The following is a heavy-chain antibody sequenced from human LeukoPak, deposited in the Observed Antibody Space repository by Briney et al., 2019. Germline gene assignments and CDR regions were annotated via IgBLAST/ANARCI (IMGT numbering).Heavy chain of an antibody. CDR2: ISAYNGNT. D-gene: IGHD3-10*01. Sequence: ASVKVSCKASGYTFTSYGISWVRQAPGQGLEWMGWISAYNGNTNYAQKLQGRVTMTTDTSTSTAYMELRSLRSDDTAVYYCAREETVLWFGESYDYWGQGTLVTVSS. CDR1: GYTFTSYG. CDR3: AREETVLWFGESYDY. J-gene: IGHJ4*02. V-gene: IGHV1-18*01.